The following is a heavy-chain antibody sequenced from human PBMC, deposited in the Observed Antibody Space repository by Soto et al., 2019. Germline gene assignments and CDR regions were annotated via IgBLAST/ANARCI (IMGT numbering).Heavy chain of an antibody. CDR1: GYSFTSYW. CDR3: ARQGDITMIVVQDDNPFDI. CDR2: IYPGDSDT. J-gene: IGHJ3*02. Sequence: HGESLKISCKGSGYSFTSYWIGWVRQMPGKGLEWMGIIYPGDSDTRYSPSFQGQVTISADKSISTAYLQWSSLKASDTAMYYCARQGDITMIVVQDDNPFDIWGQGTMVTVSS. D-gene: IGHD3-22*01. V-gene: IGHV5-51*01.